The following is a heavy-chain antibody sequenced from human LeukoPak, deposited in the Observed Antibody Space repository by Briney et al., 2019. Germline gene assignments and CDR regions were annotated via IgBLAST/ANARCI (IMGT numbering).Heavy chain of an antibody. CDR2: IRYDGNNK. CDR1: GFTFRSYG. Sequence: GGSLRLSCAASGFTFRSYGIHWVRQAPGEGLEWVAFIRYDGNNKYHADSVKGRFTISRDNSKNTLYLQMNSLRAEDTAVYYCAKVMARGVTSSPDYWGQGTLVTVSS. CDR3: AKVMARGVTSSPDY. D-gene: IGHD3-10*01. V-gene: IGHV3-30*02. J-gene: IGHJ4*02.